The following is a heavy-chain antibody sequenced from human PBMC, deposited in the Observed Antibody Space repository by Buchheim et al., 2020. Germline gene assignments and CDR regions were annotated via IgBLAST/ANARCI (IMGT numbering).Heavy chain of an antibody. CDR3: ARDQLELPYSYYYYYMDV. J-gene: IGHJ6*03. Sequence: EVQLVESGGGLVQPGGSLRLSCAASGFTFSSYWMSWVRQAPGKGLEWVANIKQDGSEKYYVDSVKGRFTISRDNATNSLYLQMNSLRAEDTAVYYCARDQLELPYSYYYYYMDVWGKGTT. V-gene: IGHV3-7*01. CDR2: IKQDGSEK. D-gene: IGHD1-7*01. CDR1: GFTFSSYW.